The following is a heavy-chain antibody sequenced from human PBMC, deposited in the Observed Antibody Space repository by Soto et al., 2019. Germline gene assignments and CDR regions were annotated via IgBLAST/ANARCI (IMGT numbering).Heavy chain of an antibody. CDR1: GGTFSSYA. Sequence: QVQLVQSGAEVKKPGSSVKVSCKASGGTFSSYAISWVRQAPGQGLEWMGGIIPIFGTANYAQKFQGRVTITADESTSTAYLELSSLRSEDTDVYYCARDNYYDSSGYYYASFDYWGQGTLVTVSS. D-gene: IGHD3-22*01. J-gene: IGHJ4*02. V-gene: IGHV1-69*01. CDR3: ARDNYYDSSGYYYASFDY. CDR2: IIPIFGTA.